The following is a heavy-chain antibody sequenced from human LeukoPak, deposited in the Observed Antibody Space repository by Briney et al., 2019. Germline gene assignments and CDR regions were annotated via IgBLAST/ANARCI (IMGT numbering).Heavy chain of an antibody. J-gene: IGHJ5*02. CDR3: AREPPTLLTRIRGIATAPDH. Sequence: GASVKVSCKTSGYVFTAYYIHWVRQAPGQGLEWLGFVKPDTGATNSAQQLQGRVSMTSDASVTTAYMELSGLTSDDTALYFCAREPPTLLTRIRGIATAPDHRGQGTLVTVSS. CDR2: VKPDTGAT. V-gene: IGHV1-2*02. D-gene: IGHD3-10*01. CDR1: GYVFTAYY.